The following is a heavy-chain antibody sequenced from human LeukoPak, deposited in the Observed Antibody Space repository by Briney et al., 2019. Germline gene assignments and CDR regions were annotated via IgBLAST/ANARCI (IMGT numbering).Heavy chain of an antibody. CDR3: ARDRESYSDY. Sequence: PSETLSLTCTVSGGSISRYYWGWVRQPPGKGLEWIGWIYYSGSTNYNPSLKSRVTISVDTSKNQFSLKLSSVTAADTAVYYCARDRESYSDYWGQGTRVTVSS. D-gene: IGHD1-26*01. CDR1: GGSISRYY. V-gene: IGHV4-59*01. J-gene: IGHJ4*02. CDR2: IYYSGST.